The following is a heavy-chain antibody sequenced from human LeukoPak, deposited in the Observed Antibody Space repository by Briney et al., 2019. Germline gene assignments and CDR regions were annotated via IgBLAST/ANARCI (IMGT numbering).Heavy chain of an antibody. CDR1: GASFSGYY. J-gene: IGHJ5*02. CDR2: INHSGST. V-gene: IGHV4-34*01. D-gene: IGHD2-2*01. Sequence: SETLSLTCAVYGASFSGYYWRWIRQPPGKGLEWLGEINHSGSTNYNPSLKRRVTISVDTSKNQFSLKLSSVTAADTAVYYCARETPYCSSTSCYGWFDPWGQGTLVTVSS. CDR3: ARETPYCSSTSCYGWFDP.